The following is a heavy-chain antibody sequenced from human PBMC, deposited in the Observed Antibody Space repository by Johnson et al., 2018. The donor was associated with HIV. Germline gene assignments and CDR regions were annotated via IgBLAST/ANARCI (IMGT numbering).Heavy chain of an antibody. CDR3: ARGGLLHAFDI. D-gene: IGHD2/OR15-2a*01. Sequence: VQLMESGGGVVRPGGSLRLSCAASGFTFDDYGMSWVRQAPGKGLEWVSGINWNGGRTGYTDSVNGRFTISRDNAKNSLYLQMNSLRAEDTAVYYCARGGLLHAFDIWGQGTMVTVSS. J-gene: IGHJ3*02. V-gene: IGHV3-20*04. CDR1: GFTFDDYG. CDR2: INWNGGRT.